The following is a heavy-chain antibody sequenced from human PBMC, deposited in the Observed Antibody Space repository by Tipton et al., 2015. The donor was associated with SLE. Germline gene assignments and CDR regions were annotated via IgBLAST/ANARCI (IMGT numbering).Heavy chain of an antibody. CDR3: ARGWDYDSWSGYADY. D-gene: IGHD3-3*01. Sequence: SLRLSCAASGFNFDEFAMHWVRQAPGKGLEWVSYISSSGSTIYYADSVKGRFTISRDNAKNSLYLQMNSLRAEDTAVYYCARGWDYDSWSGYADYWGQGTLVTVSS. V-gene: IGHV3-48*03. J-gene: IGHJ4*02. CDR2: ISSSGSTI. CDR1: GFNFDEFA.